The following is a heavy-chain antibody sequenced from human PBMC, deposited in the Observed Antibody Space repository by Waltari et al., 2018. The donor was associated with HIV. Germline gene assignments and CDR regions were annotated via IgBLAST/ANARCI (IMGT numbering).Heavy chain of an antibody. CDR2: IWYDGTNK. CDR3: ARDRSEGGGYYYYGLDV. CDR1: GFTFSSYG. V-gene: IGHV3-33*01. D-gene: IGHD2-15*01. Sequence: QVQLVESGGGVVQPGRSLRLSCAASGFTFSSYGMHWVRQAPGKGLEWVAVIWYDGTNKYYADSVKGRFNISRDNSKNTLYLQMNSLRAEDTAVYYCARDRSEGGGYYYYGLDVWGQGTTVTVSS. J-gene: IGHJ6*02.